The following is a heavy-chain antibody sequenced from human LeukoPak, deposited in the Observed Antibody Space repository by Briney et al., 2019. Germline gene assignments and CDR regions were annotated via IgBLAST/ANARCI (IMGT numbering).Heavy chain of an antibody. CDR2: IYYSGST. D-gene: IGHD3-22*01. J-gene: IGHJ4*02. CDR1: GYSIRSGYY. CDR3: ARHYYDSSGYYYIGY. V-gene: IGHV4-38-2*02. Sequence: SETLSLTCTVSGYSIRSGYYWGWIRQPPGKGLGWIGSIYYSGSTYYNPSLKSRVTISVDTSKNQFSLKLSSVTAADTAVYYCARHYYDSSGYYYIGYWGQGTLATVSS.